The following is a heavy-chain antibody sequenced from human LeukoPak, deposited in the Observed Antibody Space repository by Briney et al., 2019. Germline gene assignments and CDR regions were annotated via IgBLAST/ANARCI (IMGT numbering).Heavy chain of an antibody. CDR3: ARGLVSGPDPWWYFDL. CDR1: GGSISSYY. V-gene: IGHV4-4*07. Sequence: SETLSLTCTVSGGSISSYYWSWIRQPAGKGLEWIGRIYTSGSTNYNPSLKSRVTMLVDTSKNQFSLKLSSVTAADTAVYYCARGLVSGPDPWWYFDLWGRGTLVTVSS. D-gene: IGHD6-19*01. CDR2: IYTSGST. J-gene: IGHJ2*01.